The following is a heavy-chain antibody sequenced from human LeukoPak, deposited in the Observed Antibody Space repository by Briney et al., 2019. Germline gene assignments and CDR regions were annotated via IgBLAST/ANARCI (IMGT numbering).Heavy chain of an antibody. V-gene: IGHV3-9*01. CDR2: ISWNSGSI. CDR1: GFTFDDYA. Sequence: GRSLRLSCAASGFTFDDYAMHWVQQAPGKGLEWVSGISWNSGSIGYADSVKGRFTISRDNAKNSLYLQMNSLRAEDTALYYCAKDSSGWAFDCWGQGTLVTVSS. D-gene: IGHD6-19*01. CDR3: AKDSSGWAFDC. J-gene: IGHJ4*02.